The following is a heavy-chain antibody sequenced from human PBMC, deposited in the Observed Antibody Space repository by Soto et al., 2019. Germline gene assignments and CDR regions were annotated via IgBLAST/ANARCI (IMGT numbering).Heavy chain of an antibody. V-gene: IGHV1-18*01. D-gene: IGHD2-21*02. J-gene: IGHJ5*02. CDR1: GYTFTSYG. CDR3: ARTMGLHIVVVTAINWFDP. CDR2: ISAYNGNT. Sequence: ASVKVSCKASGYTFTSYGISWVRQAPGQGLEWMGWISAYNGNTNYAQKLQGRVTMTTDTSTSTAYMELRSLRSDDTAVYYRARTMGLHIVVVTAINWFDPWGQGTLVTVSS.